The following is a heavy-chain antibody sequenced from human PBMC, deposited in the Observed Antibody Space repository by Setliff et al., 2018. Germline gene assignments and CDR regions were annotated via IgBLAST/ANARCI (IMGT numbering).Heavy chain of an antibody. D-gene: IGHD2-15*01. CDR3: ARRHCSGGSCYSLNYFDY. Sequence: PSETLSRTCAVSGYFISSGYYWGWIRQPQVKGLEWIGSIYHSGSTYYNPSLKSRVTISVDTSKKQFSLKLSSVTAADTAVYYCARRHCSGGSCYSLNYFDYWGRGTLVTVSS. CDR1: GYFISSGYY. V-gene: IGHV4-38-2*01. CDR2: IYHSGST. J-gene: IGHJ4*02.